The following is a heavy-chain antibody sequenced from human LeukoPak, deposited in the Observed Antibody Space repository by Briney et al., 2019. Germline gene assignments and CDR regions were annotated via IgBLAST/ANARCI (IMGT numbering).Heavy chain of an antibody. CDR3: AGQSRYGPRKPNDY. Sequence: SETLSLTCTVSGGSISSSSYYWGWIRQPPGKGLEWIGSIYYSGSTYYNPSLKSRVTISVDTSKNQFSLKLSSVTAADTAVYYCAGQSRYGPRKPNDYWGQGTLVTVSS. CDR1: GGSISSSSYY. D-gene: IGHD5-18*01. V-gene: IGHV4-39*01. CDR2: IYYSGST. J-gene: IGHJ4*02.